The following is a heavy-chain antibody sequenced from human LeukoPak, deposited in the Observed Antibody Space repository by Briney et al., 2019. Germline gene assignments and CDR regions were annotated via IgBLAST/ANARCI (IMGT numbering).Heavy chain of an antibody. CDR1: GFTVSSNY. V-gene: IGHV3-66*04. CDR3: ARHHNDYYDSSGYYSDAFDI. Sequence: GGSLRLSCAASGFTVSSNYMSWVRQAPGKGLEWVSVIYSGGSTYYADSVKGRFTISRDNSKNTLYLQMNSLRAEDTAVYYCARHHNDYYDSSGYYSDAFDIWGQGTMVTVSS. D-gene: IGHD3-22*01. J-gene: IGHJ3*02. CDR2: IYSGGST.